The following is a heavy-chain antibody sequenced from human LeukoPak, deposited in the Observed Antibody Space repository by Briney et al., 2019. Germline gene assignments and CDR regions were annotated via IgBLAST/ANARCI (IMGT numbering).Heavy chain of an antibody. D-gene: IGHD3-22*01. CDR3: ARDLNPFHYYDSSGYFDY. V-gene: IGHV1-18*04. Sequence: ASVKVSCKTSGYIFTGYYMHWVRQAPGQGLEWMGWISAYNGNTNYAQKLQGRVTMTTDTSTSTAYMELRSLRSDDTAVYYCARDLNPFHYYDSSGYFDYWGQGTLVTVSS. J-gene: IGHJ4*02. CDR2: ISAYNGNT. CDR1: GYIFTGYY.